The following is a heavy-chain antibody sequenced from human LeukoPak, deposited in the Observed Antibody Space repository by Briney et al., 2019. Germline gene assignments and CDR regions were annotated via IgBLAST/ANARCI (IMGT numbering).Heavy chain of an antibody. Sequence: PSETLSLTCTVSGGSISSYHWSWIRQPPGKGLEWIGYIYYSGSTNYNPSLKSRVTISVDTSKNQFSLKLSSVTAADTAVYYCASTPGPDYYGSGSYASYAFDYWGQGTLVTVSS. CDR2: IYYSGST. D-gene: IGHD3-10*01. V-gene: IGHV4-59*08. CDR3: ASTPGPDYYGSGSYASYAFDY. J-gene: IGHJ4*02. CDR1: GGSISSYH.